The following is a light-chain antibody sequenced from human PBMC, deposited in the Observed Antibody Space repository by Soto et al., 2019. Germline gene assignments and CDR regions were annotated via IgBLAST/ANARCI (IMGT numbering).Light chain of an antibody. CDR2: DAS. V-gene: IGKV1-5*01. CDR3: QQYNSYSRT. J-gene: IGKJ1*01. Sequence: DIQMTQSPSTLSASVGDRVTITCRASQSISSWLAWYQHKPGKAPNLLIYDASSLQGGVPSRFSGSGSGTEFTITISSLQPEDFATYYCQQYNSYSRTFGKGTKVEIK. CDR1: QSISSW.